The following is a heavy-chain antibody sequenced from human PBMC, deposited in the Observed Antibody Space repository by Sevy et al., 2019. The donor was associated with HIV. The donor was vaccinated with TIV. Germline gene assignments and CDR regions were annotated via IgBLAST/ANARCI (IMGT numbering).Heavy chain of an antibody. CDR1: GFTFSSYA. D-gene: IGHD3-3*01. CDR2: ISYDGSNK. Sequence: GGSLRLSCAASGFTFSSYAMHWVRQAPGKGLEWVAVISYDGSNKYYADSVKGRFTISRDNSKNTLYLQMNSLRAEDTAVYYCARGEITIFGVYYYYGTDVWGQGTTVTVSS. J-gene: IGHJ6*02. V-gene: IGHV3-30-3*01. CDR3: ARGEITIFGVYYYYGTDV.